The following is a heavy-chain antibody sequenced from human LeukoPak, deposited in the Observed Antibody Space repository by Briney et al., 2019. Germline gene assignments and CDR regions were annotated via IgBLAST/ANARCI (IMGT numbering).Heavy chain of an antibody. CDR3: AKDGGNWNNRKAFDI. CDR2: ISGSGGST. Sequence: PGGSLRLSCAASGFTFSSYAMSWVRQAPGKGLEWVSAISGSGGSTYYADSVKGRFTISRDNSKNTLYLQMNSLRAEDTAMYYCAKDGGNWNNRKAFDIWGQGTMVTVSS. CDR1: GFTFSSYA. J-gene: IGHJ3*02. V-gene: IGHV3-23*01. D-gene: IGHD1/OR15-1a*01.